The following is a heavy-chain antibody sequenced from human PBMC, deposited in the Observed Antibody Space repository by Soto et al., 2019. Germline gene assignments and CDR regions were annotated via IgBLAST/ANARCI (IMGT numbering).Heavy chain of an antibody. CDR2: ISSSGGST. D-gene: IGHD2-21*02. CDR1: GFTFRSYA. V-gene: IGHV3-23*01. J-gene: IGHJ2*01. Sequence: VQLLESGGGLVQPGGSLRLSCVGSGFTFRSYAMRWVRQAPGKGLEWVSDISSSGGSTYYADSVKGRFTISRDNSKNTLYLQMNSLRAEDTAVYYCAKAVTYYWYFDLWGRGTLVTVSS. CDR3: AKAVTYYWYFDL.